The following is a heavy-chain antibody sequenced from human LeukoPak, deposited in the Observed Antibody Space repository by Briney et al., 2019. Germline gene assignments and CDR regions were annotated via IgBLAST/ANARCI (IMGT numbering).Heavy chain of an antibody. CDR3: ARGLYYFDY. J-gene: IGHJ4*02. CDR1: GGSFSGYY. V-gene: IGHV4-34*01. Sequence: PSETLSLTCAVYGGSFSGYYWSWIRQPPGKGLEWIGEVNHSGSTNYNPSLKSRVTISVDTSKNQFSLKLSSVTAAGTAVYYCARGLYYFDYWGRGTLVTVSS. CDR2: VNHSGST.